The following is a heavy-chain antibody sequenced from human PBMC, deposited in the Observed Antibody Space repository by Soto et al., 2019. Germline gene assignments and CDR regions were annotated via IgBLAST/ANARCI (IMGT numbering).Heavy chain of an antibody. V-gene: IGHV4-31*03. CDR3: AVIHADNPFDP. CDR1: MAPSIVLATS. Sequence: SETLSSPAASPMAPSIVLATSGAGFANTPGRAWSGWGTSIIPGAPTTTRPSVKGRFTISRDNSKNTLYLQMNSLRAEDTAVYYCAVIHADNPFDPWGQGTLVTVSS. J-gene: IGHJ5*02. D-gene: IGHD3-16*02. CDR2: SIIPGAP.